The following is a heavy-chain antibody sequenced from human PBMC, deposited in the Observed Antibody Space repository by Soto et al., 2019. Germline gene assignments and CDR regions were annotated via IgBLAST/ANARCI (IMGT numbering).Heavy chain of an antibody. CDR2: IYYSGST. CDR1: GGSISSYY. J-gene: IGHJ4*02. Sequence: PSETLSLTCTVSGGSISSYYWSWIRQPPGKGLEWIGYIYYSGSTNYNPSLKSRVTISVDTSKNQFSLKLSSVTAADTAVYYCAREYSGYDTAFDYWGQGTLVTVSS. V-gene: IGHV4-59*01. D-gene: IGHD5-12*01. CDR3: AREYSGYDTAFDY.